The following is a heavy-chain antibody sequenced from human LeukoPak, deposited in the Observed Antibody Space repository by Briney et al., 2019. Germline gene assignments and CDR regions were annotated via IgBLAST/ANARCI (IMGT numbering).Heavy chain of an antibody. J-gene: IGHJ4*02. CDR2: INPNSGGT. CDR3: ARNAGLRLRGYDY. Sequence: ASVKVSCKASGYTSTGYYMHWVRQAPGQGLEWIGWINPNSGGTNYAQKFQGRVTMTRDTSISTAYMELSRLRSDDTAVYYCARNAGLRLRGYDYWGQGTLVTVSS. V-gene: IGHV1-2*02. CDR1: GYTSTGYY. D-gene: IGHD5-18*01.